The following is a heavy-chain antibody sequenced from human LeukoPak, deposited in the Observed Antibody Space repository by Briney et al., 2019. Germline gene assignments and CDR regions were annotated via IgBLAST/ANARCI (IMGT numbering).Heavy chain of an antibody. J-gene: IGHJ4*02. CDR1: GFTFSSYW. D-gene: IGHD7-27*01. V-gene: IGHV3-7*04. CDR2: IKEDGSEK. CDR3: ARNWGYFDY. Sequence: GSLRLSCAASGFTFSSYWMIWVRQAPGKGLEWVATIKEDGSEKYYVGSVKGRLTISRDNAKNSLYLQMNSLRGEDTAVYHCARNWGYFDYWGQGTLVTVSS.